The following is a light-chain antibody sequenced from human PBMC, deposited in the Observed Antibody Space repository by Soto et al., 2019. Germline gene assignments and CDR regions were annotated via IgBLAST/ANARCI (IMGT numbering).Light chain of an antibody. CDR2: GAS. V-gene: IGKV3-20*01. J-gene: IGKJ1*01. CDR1: QSVSSSF. CDR3: QQYDSAPST. Sequence: EIVLPQSPGTLSLSPGERATLSCRFSQSVSSSFLAWYQQKPGQAPRLLIYGASSRATGIPDRFSGSGSGTDFTLTISRLEPEDFAVYYCQQYDSAPSTFGQGTKVDI.